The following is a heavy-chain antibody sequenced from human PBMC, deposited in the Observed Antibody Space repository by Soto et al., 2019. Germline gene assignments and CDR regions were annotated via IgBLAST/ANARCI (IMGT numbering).Heavy chain of an antibody. CDR2: IYWDDDK. J-gene: IGHJ4*02. V-gene: IGHV2-5*02. Sequence: ESGPTLVNPTQTLTLTCTLSGSSLTTSGVGVAWIRQPPGKALEWLALIYWDDDKRYSPSLKSRLIITKDTSKNQVVLIMTKMDPVDTATYYCVHSSADPPLTIDYWGQGILVTVSS. CDR3: VHSSADPPLTIDY. D-gene: IGHD1-1*01. CDR1: GSSLTTSGVG.